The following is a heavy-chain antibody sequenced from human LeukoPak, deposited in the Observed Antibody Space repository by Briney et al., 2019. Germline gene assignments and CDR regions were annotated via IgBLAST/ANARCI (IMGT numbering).Heavy chain of an antibody. CDR2: ISGSGDSK. V-gene: IGHV3-23*01. Sequence: GGSLRLSCAASEFTFRSYAMSWVRQAPGKGLEWVSPISGSGDSKYYEDSVKGRFTISRDNSKNTLYLQMNSLRAEDTAVYYCAKALSRPQYYYYYGMDVWGQGTTVTVSS. J-gene: IGHJ6*02. D-gene: IGHD6-6*01. CDR1: EFTFRSYA. CDR3: AKALSRPQYYYYYGMDV.